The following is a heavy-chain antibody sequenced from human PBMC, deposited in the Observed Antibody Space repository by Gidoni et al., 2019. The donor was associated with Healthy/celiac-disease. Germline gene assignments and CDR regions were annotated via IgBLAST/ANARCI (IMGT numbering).Heavy chain of an antibody. J-gene: IGHJ3*02. D-gene: IGHD4-17*01. V-gene: IGHV4-31*03. Sequence: QVQLQESGPGLVKPSQTLSLTCTVSGCSISSCGYYWSWIRQPPGKGLEWIGYIYYSGSTYYNPSLKSRVTISVDTSKNQFSLKLSSVTAADTAVYYCARERETYGDGPSDAFDIWGQGTMVTVSS. CDR2: IYYSGST. CDR1: GCSISSCGYY. CDR3: ARERETYGDGPSDAFDI.